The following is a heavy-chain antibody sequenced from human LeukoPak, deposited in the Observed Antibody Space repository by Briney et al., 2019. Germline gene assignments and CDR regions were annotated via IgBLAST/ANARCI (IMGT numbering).Heavy chain of an antibody. J-gene: IGHJ4*02. CDR2: ISGGGGST. V-gene: IGHV3-23*01. CDR1: GFTFTSYS. Sequence: GGSLRLSCAASGFTFTSYSMNWVRQAPGKGLEWVSTISGGGGSTYYADSVKGRFTISRDNSKNTLYLQMNSLRAEDTAVYYCARDLDSSGYYYEGRIDYWGQGTLVTVSS. CDR3: ARDLDSSGYYYEGRIDY. D-gene: IGHD3-22*01.